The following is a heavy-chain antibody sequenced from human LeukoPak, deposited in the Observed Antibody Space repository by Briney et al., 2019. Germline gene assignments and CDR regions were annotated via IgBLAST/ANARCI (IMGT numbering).Heavy chain of an antibody. CDR2: IWYDGSNE. J-gene: IGHJ4*02. CDR1: GFTFSTYG. CDR3: ARDGAPFIAVVPAAMDY. V-gene: IGHV3-33*01. Sequence: GGSLRLSCAASGFTFSTYGLHWVRQAPRKGLEWGALIWYDGSNEYYADSVKGRFTISRDNSKTTLYLQMNSLRAEDTAVYYCARDGAPFIAVVPAAMDYWGQGTLVTVSS. D-gene: IGHD2-2*01.